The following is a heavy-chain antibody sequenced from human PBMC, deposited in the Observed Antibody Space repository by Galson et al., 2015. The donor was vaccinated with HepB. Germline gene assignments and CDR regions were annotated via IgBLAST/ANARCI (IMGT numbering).Heavy chain of an antibody. CDR2: ITYDGVTE. V-gene: IGHV3-33*05. CDR3: AREQGYNDYSTSDY. Sequence: SLRLSCAVSGFSFNVHGMHWVRQAPGQGLEWVGVITYDGVTEGYADYAKGRFAIPRDTSTNTRYLQMNNLRSEDTAMYYCAREQGYNDYSTSDYWGQGTLVTVSS. J-gene: IGHJ4*02. CDR1: GFSFNVHG. D-gene: IGHD4-11*01.